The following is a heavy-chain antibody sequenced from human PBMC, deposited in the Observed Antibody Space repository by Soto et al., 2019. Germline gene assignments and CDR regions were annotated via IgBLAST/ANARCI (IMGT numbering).Heavy chain of an antibody. CDR3: ARDAPDAFDI. CDR1: GGTFSSYA. V-gene: IGHV1-69*13. Sequence: SVMVSCKSSGGTFSSYAIIWVRQAPGQGLEWMGGIIPIFGTANYAQKFQGRVTITADESTSTAYMELSSLRSEDTAVYYCARDAPDAFDIWGQGTMVTASS. J-gene: IGHJ3*02. CDR2: IIPIFGTA.